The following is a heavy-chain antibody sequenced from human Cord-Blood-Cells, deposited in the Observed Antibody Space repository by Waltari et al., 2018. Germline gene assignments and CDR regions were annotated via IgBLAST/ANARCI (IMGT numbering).Heavy chain of an antibody. CDR1: GGSISSSSYY. D-gene: IGHD6-13*01. V-gene: IGHV4-39*01. Sequence: QLQLQESGPGLVKPSETLSLTCTVSGGSISSSSYYWGWIRQPPGKGLEWIGSSYYSGRTYYNPSRKGPVTISVDTSKNQFSLKLSSVTAADTAVYYCARKSSSWYYYYYGMDVWGQGTTVTVSS. J-gene: IGHJ6*02. CDR2: SYYSGRT. CDR3: ARKSSSWYYYYYGMDV.